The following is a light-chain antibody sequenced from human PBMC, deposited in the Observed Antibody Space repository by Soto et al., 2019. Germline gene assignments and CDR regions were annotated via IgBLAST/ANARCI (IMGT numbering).Light chain of an antibody. CDR1: QSVSGD. Sequence: EIVMTQSPATLSVSLGERATLSCRASQSVSGDLAWDQHKPGQGPRLLIYGASTRAPAIPARLSGSGSATDFTLTIRSLQSEDFAIYYCQQYNEWPLTFGGGTKVELK. CDR2: GAS. V-gene: IGKV3-15*01. CDR3: QQYNEWPLT. J-gene: IGKJ4*01.